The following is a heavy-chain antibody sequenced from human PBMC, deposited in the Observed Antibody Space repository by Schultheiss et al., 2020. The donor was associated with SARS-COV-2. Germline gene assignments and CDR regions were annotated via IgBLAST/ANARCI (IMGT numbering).Heavy chain of an antibody. V-gene: IGHV1-69*01. CDR3: ARDGGVSLVQGYTPFHG. CDR1: GYTFTSYA. Sequence: KISCKASGYTFTSYAISWVRQAPGQGLEWMGGIIPIFGTANYAQKFQGRITITADESTSTAYMELSSLRSEDTAVYYCARDGGVSLVQGYTPFHGWGQGTLVTVSS. D-gene: IGHD3-10*01. J-gene: IGHJ4*02. CDR2: IIPIFGTA.